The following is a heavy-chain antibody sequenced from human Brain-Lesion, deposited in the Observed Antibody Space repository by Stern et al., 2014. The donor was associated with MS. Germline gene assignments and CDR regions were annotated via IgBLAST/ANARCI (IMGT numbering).Heavy chain of an antibody. J-gene: IGHJ4*02. V-gene: IGHV1-8*01. CDR1: GSTFSSYD. D-gene: IGHD2-2*01. CDR2: MNPYSGNT. CDR3: ARAVRNQLLSEY. Sequence: QLVESGAEVKKPGASVKVSCKASGSTFSSYDITWVRQASGHGLEGMGWMNPYSGNTGYAQKFKGRVSMTSDPSISTVYMELTSLTSDDTAVYFCARAVRNQLLSEYWGQGTLVTVSS.